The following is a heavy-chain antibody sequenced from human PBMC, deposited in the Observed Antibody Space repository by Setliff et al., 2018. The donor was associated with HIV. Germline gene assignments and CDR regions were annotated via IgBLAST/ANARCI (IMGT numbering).Heavy chain of an antibody. CDR1: GGSISSHYW. Sequence: TLSLTCTVSGGSISSHYWSWIRQPPGKALEWLAHIFSNDEKSYSTSLKSRLTISKDTSKSQVVLTLTNMGAADTGTYYCARMVTEAVPGHKFYAMDVWGQGTTVTVSS. D-gene: IGHD6-13*01. CDR2: IFSNDEK. J-gene: IGHJ6*02. CDR3: ARMVTEAVPGHKFYAMDV. V-gene: IGHV2-26*01.